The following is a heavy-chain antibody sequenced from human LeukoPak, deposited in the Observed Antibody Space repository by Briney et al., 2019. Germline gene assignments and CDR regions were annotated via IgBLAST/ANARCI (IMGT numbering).Heavy chain of an antibody. V-gene: IGHV3-73*01. CDR1: GFTFSGSA. D-gene: IGHD3-3*01. J-gene: IGHJ4*02. Sequence: GGSLRLSCAASGFTFSGSAMHWVRQASGKGLEWVGHIGNKVRNYVTEYAASLRGRFTISRDDSKDTAYLKVNSLKTEDTAVYYCAGNYDSWTGLNYWGQGTLVTVSS. CDR2: IGNKVRNYVT. CDR3: AGNYDSWTGLNY.